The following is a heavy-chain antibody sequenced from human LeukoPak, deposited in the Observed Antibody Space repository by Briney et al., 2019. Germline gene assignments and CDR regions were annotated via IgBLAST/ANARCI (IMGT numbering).Heavy chain of an antibody. CDR3: ARYGSGTSYITNYFDY. Sequence: GGSLRLSCAASGFTFSSYSMNWVRQAPGKGLEWVSYISSDSRTIYYADSVKGRFTISRDNAKNSLYLQMKSLRDEDTAVYYCARYGSGTSYITNYFDYWGQGTLVTISS. CDR2: ISSDSRTI. CDR1: GFTFSSYS. J-gene: IGHJ4*02. D-gene: IGHD3-10*01. V-gene: IGHV3-48*02.